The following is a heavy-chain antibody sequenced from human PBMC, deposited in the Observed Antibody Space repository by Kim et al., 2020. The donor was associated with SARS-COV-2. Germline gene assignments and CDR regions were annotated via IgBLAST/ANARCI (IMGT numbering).Heavy chain of an antibody. Sequence: SETLSLTCTVSGASIRSDTIYWSWIRQHPGKGLEWLGYIYYSGSAYYNPSLKSRVTISIDTSMNQFSLRLSSVTAADTAVYFCARDSGYCNSGSCYHDFWGQGTQVTVSS. J-gene: IGHJ4*02. CDR1: GASIRSDTIY. CDR3: ARDSGYCNSGSCYHDF. CDR2: IYYSGSA. V-gene: IGHV4-31*03. D-gene: IGHD2-15*01.